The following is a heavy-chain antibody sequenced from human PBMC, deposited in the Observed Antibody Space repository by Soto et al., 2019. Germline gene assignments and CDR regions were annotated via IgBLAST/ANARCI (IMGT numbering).Heavy chain of an antibody. CDR1: GGSFDGYY. J-gene: IGHJ4*02. V-gene: IGHV4-34*01. CDR2: IQHSGST. Sequence: SETLSLTCALYGGSFDGYYWIWIRQSPGKGLEWIGEIQHSGSTKYNPSLKSRVSLSVGTSTKQFSLKMTSMTAADRGVYYCARGVDSWSGYLFWGQGTPVTVSS. CDR3: ARGVDSWSGYLF. D-gene: IGHD3-3*01.